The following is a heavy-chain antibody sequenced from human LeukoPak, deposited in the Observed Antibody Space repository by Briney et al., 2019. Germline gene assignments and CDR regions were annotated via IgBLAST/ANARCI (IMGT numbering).Heavy chain of an antibody. CDR3: ARGGAGLLSLKKDMVRGVITRDESFFGY. CDR1: GGSISSYY. J-gene: IGHJ4*02. D-gene: IGHD3-10*01. Sequence: SETLSLTCTVSGGSISSYYWSWIRQPPGKGLEWIGYIYYSGCTNYNPSLKSRVTISVDTSKNQFSLKLSSVTAADTAVYYCARGGAGLLSLKKDMVRGVITRDESFFGYWGQGTLVTVSS. V-gene: IGHV4-59*01. CDR2: IYYSGCT.